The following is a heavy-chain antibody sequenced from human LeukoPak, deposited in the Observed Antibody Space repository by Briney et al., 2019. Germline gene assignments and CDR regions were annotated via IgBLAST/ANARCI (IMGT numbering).Heavy chain of an antibody. CDR2: ISSSSSYI. CDR1: GFTFSSYS. D-gene: IGHD3-22*01. V-gene: IGHV3-21*01. Sequence: GGSLRLSCAASGFTFSSYSMNWVRQAPGKGLEWVSSISSSSSYINYADSVKGRFTISRDNAKNSLYLQMNSLRAEETAVYYCARSHRKTYYYDSSGYCYYWGQGTLVTVSS. CDR3: ARSHRKTYYYDSSGYCYY. J-gene: IGHJ4*02.